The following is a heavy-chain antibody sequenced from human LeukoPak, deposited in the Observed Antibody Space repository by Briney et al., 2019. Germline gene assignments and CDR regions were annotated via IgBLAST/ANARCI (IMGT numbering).Heavy chain of an antibody. CDR1: GGSFSGYY. CDR3: ASGGYSYGFDY. V-gene: IGHV4-34*01. J-gene: IGHJ4*02. Sequence: NPSETLSLTCAVYGGSFSGYYWSWIRQPPGKGLEWIGYIYHNGNTYYSPSLKSRVTISVDRSKNQLSLKLSSVTAADTAMYYCASGGYSYGFDYWGQGTLVTVSS. CDR2: IYHNGNT. D-gene: IGHD5-18*01.